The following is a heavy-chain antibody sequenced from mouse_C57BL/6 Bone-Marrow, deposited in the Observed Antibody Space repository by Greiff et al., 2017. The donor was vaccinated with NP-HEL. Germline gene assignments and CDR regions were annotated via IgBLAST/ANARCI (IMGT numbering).Heavy chain of an antibody. V-gene: IGHV3-8*01. CDR2: ISYSGST. Sequence: EVKLMESGPGLAKPSQTLSLTCSVTGYSITSDYWNWIRKFPGNKLEYMGYISYSGSTYYNPSLKSRISITRDTSKNQYYLQLNSVTTEDTATYYCARGGYYYGSSYVYAMDYWGQGTSVTVSS. J-gene: IGHJ4*01. CDR3: ARGGYYYGSSYVYAMDY. CDR1: GYSITSDY. D-gene: IGHD1-1*01.